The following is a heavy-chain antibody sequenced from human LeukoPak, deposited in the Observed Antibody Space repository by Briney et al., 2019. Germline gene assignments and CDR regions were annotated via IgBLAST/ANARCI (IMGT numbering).Heavy chain of an antibody. CDR3: ARDAYVHNAFDI. CDR1: GYTFTGYY. V-gene: IGHV1-2*06. CDR2: INPNSGGT. J-gene: IGHJ3*02. D-gene: IGHD1-1*01. Sequence: ASVKVSCKASGYTFTGYYMHWVRQAPGQGLEWMGRINPNSGGTNYAQKFQGRVTMTRDTSISTAYMALSRLRSDDTAVYYCARDAYVHNAFDIWGQGTMVTVSS.